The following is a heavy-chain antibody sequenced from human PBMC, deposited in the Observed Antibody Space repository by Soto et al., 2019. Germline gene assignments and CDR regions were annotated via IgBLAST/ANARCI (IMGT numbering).Heavy chain of an antibody. CDR3: ARQSYYYDSSGPSDAFDI. D-gene: IGHD3-22*01. J-gene: IGHJ3*02. CDR2: IYPGDSDT. Sequence: GESLKISCKGSGYSFTSYWIGWVRQIPGKGLEWMGIIYPGDSDTRYSPSFQGQVTISADKSISTAYLQWSSLKASDTAMYYCARQSYYYDSSGPSDAFDIWGQGTMVTVSS. CDR1: GYSFTSYW. V-gene: IGHV5-51*01.